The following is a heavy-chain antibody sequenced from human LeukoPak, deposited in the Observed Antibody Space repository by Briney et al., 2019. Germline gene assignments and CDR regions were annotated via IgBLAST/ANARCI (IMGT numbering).Heavy chain of an antibody. CDR3: TTERLLRYFDY. V-gene: IGHV3-15*01. CDR1: GFTFSNAW. CDR2: IKSKTDGGTT. Sequence: PGGPLRLSCAASGFTFSNAWMSWVRQAPGKGLEWVGRIKSKTDGGTTDYAAPVKGRFTISRDDSKNTLYLQMNSLKTEDTAVYYCTTERLLRYFDYWGQGTLVTVSS. D-gene: IGHD3-9*01. J-gene: IGHJ4*02.